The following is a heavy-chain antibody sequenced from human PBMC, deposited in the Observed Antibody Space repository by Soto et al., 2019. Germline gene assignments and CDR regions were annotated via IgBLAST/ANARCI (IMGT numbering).Heavy chain of an antibody. CDR3: AKGYDFWSGYYGRYYYYYGMDA. Sequence: GGSLRLSCAASGFTFSSYGMHWVRQAPGKGLEWVAVISYDGSNKYYADSVKGRFTISRDNSKNTLYLQMNSLRAEDTAVYYCAKGYDFWSGYYGRYYYYYGMDAWGQGTTVTVSS. V-gene: IGHV3-30*18. CDR2: ISYDGSNK. CDR1: GFTFSSYG. D-gene: IGHD3-3*01. J-gene: IGHJ6*02.